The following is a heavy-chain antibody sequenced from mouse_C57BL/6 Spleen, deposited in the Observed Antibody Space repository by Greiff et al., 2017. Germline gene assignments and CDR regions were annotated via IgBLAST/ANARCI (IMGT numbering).Heavy chain of an antibody. CDR1: GFTFSSYA. V-gene: IGHV5-4*03. D-gene: IGHD2-4*01. CDR3: ARGGDYGGFAY. CDR2: ISDGGSYT. J-gene: IGHJ3*01. Sequence: EVKLMESGGGLVKPGGSLKLSCAASGFTFSSYAMSWVRQTPEKRLEWVATISDGGSYTYYPDNVKGRFTNSRDNAKNNLYLQMSHLKSEDTAMYYCARGGDYGGFAYWGQGTLVTVSA.